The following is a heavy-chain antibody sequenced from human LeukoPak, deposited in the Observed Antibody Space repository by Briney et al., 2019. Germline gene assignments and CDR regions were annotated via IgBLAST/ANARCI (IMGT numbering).Heavy chain of an antibody. Sequence: SETLSLTCTVSGGSISSGGYYWSWIRQHPGKGLEWIGYIYYSGSTNYNPSLKSRVTISVDTSKNQFSLKLSSVTAADTAVYYCARGLTVTRYHGMDVWGQGTTVTVSS. J-gene: IGHJ6*02. D-gene: IGHD4-17*01. V-gene: IGHV4-31*03. CDR2: IYYSGST. CDR3: ARGLTVTRYHGMDV. CDR1: GGSISSGGYY.